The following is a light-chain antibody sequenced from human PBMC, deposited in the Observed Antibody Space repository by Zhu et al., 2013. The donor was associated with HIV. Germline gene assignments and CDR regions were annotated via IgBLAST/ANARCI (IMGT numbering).Light chain of an antibody. J-gene: IGLJ2*01. CDR1: SSNIGSNY. CDR2: DNN. Sequence: QSLLTQPPSVSAAPGQKVTISCSGSSSNIGSNYVSWYQQLPGAAPKVIIYDNNKRPSGIPDRFSGSKSGTSATLDVTGLLTGDEAVYYCGTWDSSLSVHVLFGGGTKLTVL. V-gene: IGLV1-51*01. CDR3: GTWDSSLSVHVL.